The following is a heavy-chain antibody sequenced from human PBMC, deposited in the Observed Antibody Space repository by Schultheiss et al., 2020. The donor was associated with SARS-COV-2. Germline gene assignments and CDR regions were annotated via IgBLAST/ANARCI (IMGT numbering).Heavy chain of an antibody. CDR1: GGSISSGGYY. Sequence: SETLSLTCTVSGGSISSGGYYWSWIRQHPGKGLEWIGYIYYSGSTYYNPSLKSRVTISVDTSKNQFSLKLSSVTAADTAVYYCARVREYSSRRYYYYYMDVWGKGTTVTVSS. CDR3: ARVREYSSRRYYYYYMDV. CDR2: IYYSGST. V-gene: IGHV4-31*03. J-gene: IGHJ6*03. D-gene: IGHD5-12*01.